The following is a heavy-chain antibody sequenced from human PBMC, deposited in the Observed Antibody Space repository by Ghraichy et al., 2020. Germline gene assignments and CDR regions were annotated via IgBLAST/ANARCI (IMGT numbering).Heavy chain of an antibody. V-gene: IGHV3-48*02. CDR1: GFTFRSYS. D-gene: IGHD3-3*01. CDR3: ARDGDFWSGYHSYYYYGMDV. J-gene: IGHJ6*02. CDR2: ISSSSSTI. Sequence: LSLTCAASGFTFRSYSINWVRQAPGKGLEWVSYISSSSSTIYYADSVKGRFTISRDNAQNSLYLQMNSLRDEDTAVYYCARDGDFWSGYHSYYYYGMDVWGQGTTVTVSS.